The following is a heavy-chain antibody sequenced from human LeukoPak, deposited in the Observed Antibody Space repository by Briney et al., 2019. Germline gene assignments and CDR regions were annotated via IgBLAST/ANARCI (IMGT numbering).Heavy chain of an antibody. D-gene: IGHD2-2*01. CDR2: IYYSGST. J-gene: IGHJ3*02. CDR1: GGSISSYY. V-gene: IGHV4-59*08. CDR3: ARADEVVPAGPAFDI. Sequence: SETLSLTCTVSGGSISSYYWSWIRQPPGKGLEWIGYIYYSGSTNYNPSLKSRVTISVDTSKNQFSLKLSSVTAADTAVYYCARADEVVPAGPAFDIWGQGTIVTVSS.